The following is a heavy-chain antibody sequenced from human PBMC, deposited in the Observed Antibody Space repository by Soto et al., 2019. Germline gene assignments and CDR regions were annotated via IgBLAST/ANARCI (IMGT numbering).Heavy chain of an antibody. CDR1: GGSISSGDYY. CDR3: ARVLFLAVAGKSEGWFDP. V-gene: IGHV4-30-4*01. J-gene: IGHJ5*02. Sequence: QVQLQESGPGLVKPSQTLSLTCTVSGGSISSGDYYWSWIRQPPGKGLEWIGYIYYSGSTYYNPSLKRRIPIAVDTSKNQFALKLSSLTAADTAVYYCARVLFLAVAGKSEGWFDPWGQGTLVTVSS. D-gene: IGHD6-19*01. CDR2: IYYSGST.